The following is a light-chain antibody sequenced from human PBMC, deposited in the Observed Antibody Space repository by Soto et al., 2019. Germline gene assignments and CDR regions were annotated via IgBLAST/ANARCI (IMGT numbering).Light chain of an antibody. CDR1: QSLLHSNGYNY. J-gene: IGKJ2*01. CDR3: MQALQTPPT. V-gene: IGKV2-28*01. CDR2: LGF. Sequence: DIVMTQSPLSLPVTPGEPASISCRSSQSLLHSNGYNYLDWYLQKPWQSPQLLIYLGFNRASGVPDRFSGSGSGTDFTLKISRVEAEDVGVYYCMQALQTPPTFGQGTKLEIK.